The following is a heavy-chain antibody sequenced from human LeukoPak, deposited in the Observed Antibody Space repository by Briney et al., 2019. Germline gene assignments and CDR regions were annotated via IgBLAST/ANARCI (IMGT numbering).Heavy chain of an antibody. CDR3: ASLHITMVRGVIIADY. CDR2: IHYSGST. J-gene: IGHJ4*02. Sequence: SETLSLTYTVSGGSISSYYWSWIRQPPGKGLEWIGYIHYSGSTKYNPSLKSRITISVDTSKNQFSLKLSSVTAADTAVYYCASLHITMVRGVIIADYWGQGTLVTVSS. CDR1: GGSISSYY. D-gene: IGHD3-10*01. V-gene: IGHV4-59*08.